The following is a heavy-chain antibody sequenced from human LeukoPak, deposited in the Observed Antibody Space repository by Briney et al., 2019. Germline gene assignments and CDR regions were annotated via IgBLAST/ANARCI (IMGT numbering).Heavy chain of an antibody. V-gene: IGHV4-59*01. D-gene: IGHD1-26*01. CDR2: IYYSGST. CDR3: ARASTDNSLGREAGYYGMDV. Sequence: TSETLSLTCTVSGGSISSYYWSWIRQPPGKGLEWMGYIYYSGSTNYNPSLKSRVTISVDTSKNHFSLKLSSVPAADTAVYYCARASTDNSLGREAGYYGMDVWGQGTTVTVSS. CDR1: GGSISSYY. J-gene: IGHJ6*02.